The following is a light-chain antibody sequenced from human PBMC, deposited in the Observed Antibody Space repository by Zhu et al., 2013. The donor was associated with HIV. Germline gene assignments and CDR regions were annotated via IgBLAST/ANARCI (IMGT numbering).Light chain of an antibody. J-gene: IGKJ4*01. V-gene: IGKV3-20*01. CDR3: QQYGSSPLT. Sequence: EIVMTQSPATLSVSPGERATLSCRASQSVRSNLAWYQQKPGQAPRLLIYGASSRATGIPDRFSGSGSGTDFTLTISRLEPEDFAVYYCQQYGSSPLTFGG. CDR2: GAS. CDR1: QSVRSN.